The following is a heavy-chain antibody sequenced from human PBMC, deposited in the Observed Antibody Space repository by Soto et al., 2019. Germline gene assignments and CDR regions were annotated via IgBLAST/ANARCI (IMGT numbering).Heavy chain of an antibody. D-gene: IGHD5-12*01. Sequence: QFQLVQSGAEVKKPGASVKVSCKASGYTFTSYGISWVRQAPGQGLEWMGWISAYNGNTNYAQKLQGRVTMTTDTSTSTAYMELRSLRSDDTAVYYCARDRDGYNLGLPLDYWGQGTLVTVSS. CDR1: GYTFTSYG. V-gene: IGHV1-18*01. CDR2: ISAYNGNT. CDR3: ARDRDGYNLGLPLDY. J-gene: IGHJ4*02.